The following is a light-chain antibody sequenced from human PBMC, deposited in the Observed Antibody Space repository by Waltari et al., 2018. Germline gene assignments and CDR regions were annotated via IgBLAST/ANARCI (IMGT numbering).Light chain of an antibody. CDR2: WAS. J-gene: IGKJ1*01. CDR1: QNILYSAKNKNY. Sequence: DIVMTQSPDSLAVSLGESATITCKSSQNILYSAKNKNYLGWYQQKPGQPPTLLISWASTRESRVPDRFRGSGSGTDFTLTISSLQAEDVAVYFCHQYYSTPWTFGQGTRVEVK. V-gene: IGKV4-1*01. CDR3: HQYYSTPWT.